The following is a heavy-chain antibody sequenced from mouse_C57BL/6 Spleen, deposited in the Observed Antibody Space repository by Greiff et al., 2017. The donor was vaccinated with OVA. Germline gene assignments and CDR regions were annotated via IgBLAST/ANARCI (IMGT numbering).Heavy chain of an antibody. V-gene: IGHV1-53*01. Sequence: QVQLQQPGTELVKPGASVKLSCKASGYTFTSYWMHWVKQRPGQGLEWIGNINPSNGGTNYNEKFTSTATLTVDKSSSTAYMQLSSLTAEDSAVYYCAREGSNYDWYFDVWGTGTTVTVSS. CDR3: AREGSNYDWYFDV. CDR1: GYTFTSYW. CDR2: INPSNGGT. J-gene: IGHJ1*03. D-gene: IGHD2-5*01.